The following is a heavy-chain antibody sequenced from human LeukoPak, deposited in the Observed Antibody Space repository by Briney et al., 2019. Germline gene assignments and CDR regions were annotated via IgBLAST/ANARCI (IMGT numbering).Heavy chain of an antibody. CDR3: AREARVWSSFDI. V-gene: IGHV4-61*02. Sequence: SETLSLTCTVSGGSISSSSYYWSWIRQPAGKGLEWIGRICASGSTNYNPSLKSRVTISVDTSKNQFSLKLSSVTAADTAVYYCAREARVWSSFDIWGQGTMVTVSS. CDR2: ICASGST. J-gene: IGHJ3*02. D-gene: IGHD3-3*01. CDR1: GGSISSSSYY.